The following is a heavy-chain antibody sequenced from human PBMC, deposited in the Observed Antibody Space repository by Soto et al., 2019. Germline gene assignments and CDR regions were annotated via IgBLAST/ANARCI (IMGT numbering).Heavy chain of an antibody. CDR3: TGSLLAYCSGGKCHTDYYYYGMDV. CDR1: GFTFRGSA. CDR2: IRTKANSYAT. Sequence: EVQLVESGGGLVQPGESLKLSCAASGFTFRGSAMHWVRQASGKGLEWVDRIRTKANSYATAYAASVQGRFTISRDDSKSTAYLQMNSLKTEDTAVYYCTGSLLAYCSGGKCHTDYYYYGMDVWGQGTAVTVSS. V-gene: IGHV3-73*02. D-gene: IGHD2-15*01. J-gene: IGHJ6*02.